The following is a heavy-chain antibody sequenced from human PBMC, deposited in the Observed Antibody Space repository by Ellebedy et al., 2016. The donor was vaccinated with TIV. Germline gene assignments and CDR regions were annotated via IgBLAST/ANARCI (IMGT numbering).Heavy chain of an antibody. J-gene: IGHJ4*02. CDR1: GGSFSGYY. V-gene: IGHV4-34*01. CDR2: INHSGST. Sequence: MPSETLSLTCAVYGGSFSGYYWSCIRQPPGKGLEWIGEINHSGSTNYNPSLKSRVTISVDTSKNQFSLKLSSVTAADTAVYYCAREGIDGYNYFDYWGRGTLVTVSS. D-gene: IGHD5-24*01. CDR3: AREGIDGYNYFDY.